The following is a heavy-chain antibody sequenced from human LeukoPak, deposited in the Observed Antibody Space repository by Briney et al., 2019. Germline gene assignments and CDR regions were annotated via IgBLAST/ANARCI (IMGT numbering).Heavy chain of an antibody. CDR3: AKDPRRYSRTGGYFDY. D-gene: IGHD6-13*01. CDR1: GFTFSNFG. Sequence: GGSLRLSCAASGFTFSNFGMSWVRQSPRKGLEWVAFISYDGSYKYYADSVKGRFTISRDNSKNTLYLQMNSLRAEDTAVYYCAKDPRRYSRTGGYFDYWGQGTLVTVSS. CDR2: ISYDGSYK. V-gene: IGHV3-30*18. J-gene: IGHJ4*02.